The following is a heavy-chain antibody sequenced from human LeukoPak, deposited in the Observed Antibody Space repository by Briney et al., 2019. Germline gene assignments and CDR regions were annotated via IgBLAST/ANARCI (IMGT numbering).Heavy chain of an antibody. J-gene: IGHJ4*02. CDR3: ATQVGDGGYFDY. CDR1: GFTFSSYE. Sequence: GGSLRLSCAASGFTFSSYEMNWVRQAPGKGLEWVSYISSSGSTIYYADSVKGRFTISRDNAKNSLYLQMNSLRAEDTAVYYCATQVGDGGYFDYWGQGTVVTVSS. V-gene: IGHV3-48*03. D-gene: IGHD1-26*01. CDR2: ISSSGSTI.